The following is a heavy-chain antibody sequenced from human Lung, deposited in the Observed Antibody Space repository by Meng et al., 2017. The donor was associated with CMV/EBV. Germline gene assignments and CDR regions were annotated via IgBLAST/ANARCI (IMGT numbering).Heavy chain of an antibody. Sequence: GGSLRLSCAASGFTLSSYEMNWVRQAPGKGLEWIAYIGDSGRTLYYADSVKGRFTISSDNAENSLYLQMKSLRVEDTALYYCARDPGWDYSNQPTHYYGMDVWGQGTTVNVSS. V-gene: IGHV3-48*03. CDR2: IGDSGRTL. CDR1: GFTLSSYE. CDR3: ARDPGWDYSNQPTHYYGMDV. D-gene: IGHD4-11*01. J-gene: IGHJ6*02.